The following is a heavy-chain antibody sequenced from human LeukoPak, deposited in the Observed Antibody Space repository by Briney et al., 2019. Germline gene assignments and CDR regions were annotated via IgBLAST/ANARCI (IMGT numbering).Heavy chain of an antibody. CDR3: ARRQIQLWYNWFDP. V-gene: IGHV4-4*07. CDR2: IYTSGST. CDR1: GGSISSYY. J-gene: IGHJ5*02. Sequence: SETLSLTCTVSGGSISSYYWSWIRQPAGKGLEWIGRIYTSGSTNYNPSLKSRVTMSVDTSKNQFSLKLSSVTAADTAVYYCARRQIQLWYNWFDPWGRGTLVTVSS. D-gene: IGHD5-18*01.